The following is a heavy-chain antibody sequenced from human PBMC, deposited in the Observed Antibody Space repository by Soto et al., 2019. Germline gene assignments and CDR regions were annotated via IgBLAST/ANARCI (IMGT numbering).Heavy chain of an antibody. V-gene: IGHV4-34*01. J-gene: IGHJ6*02. CDR2: INHSGST. D-gene: IGHD6-13*01. Sequence: SETLSLTCAVYGGSFSGYYWSWIRQPPGKGLEWIGEINHSGSTNYNPSLKSRVTISVDTSKNQFSLKLSSVTAADTAVYYCARGHSSSWPYYYYGMDVWGQGTTVTVSS. CDR3: ARGHSSSWPYYYYGMDV. CDR1: GGSFSGYY.